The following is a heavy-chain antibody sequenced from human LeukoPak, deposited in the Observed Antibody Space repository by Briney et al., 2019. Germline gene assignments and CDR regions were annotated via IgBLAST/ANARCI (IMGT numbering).Heavy chain of an antibody. Sequence: SQTLSLTCVISGDSVSSNSAAWNWIRQSPSRGLEWLGRTYYRSKWFIDYAVSVKSRITINPDTSKNHFSLQLTSVTPEDTAVYYCVRSGSYFGALGYWGQGTLVTVSS. CDR3: VRSGSYFGALGY. V-gene: IGHV6-1*01. D-gene: IGHD1-26*01. J-gene: IGHJ4*02. CDR1: GDSVSSNSAA. CDR2: TYYRSKWFI.